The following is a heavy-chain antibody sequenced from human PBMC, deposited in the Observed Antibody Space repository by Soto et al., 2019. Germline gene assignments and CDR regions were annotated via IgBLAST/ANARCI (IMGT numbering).Heavy chain of an antibody. D-gene: IGHD1-7*01. CDR3: TTSVTGTPRAIDY. V-gene: IGHV3-15*01. J-gene: IGHJ4*02. Sequence: PGGSLRLSCAVSGFPFSRAWMSWVRHAPGKGLEWIGRIKSRIDGGRGDYAAPVQGRFTISRDDSENTLFLQMNSLKTEDTAVYYCTTSVTGTPRAIDYWGQGTLVTVSS. CDR2: IKSRIDGGRG. CDR1: GFPFSRAW.